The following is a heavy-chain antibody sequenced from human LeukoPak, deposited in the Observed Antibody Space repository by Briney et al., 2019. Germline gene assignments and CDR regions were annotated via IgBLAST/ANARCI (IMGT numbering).Heavy chain of an antibody. D-gene: IGHD1-7*01. CDR1: GGSISSSSYY. Sequence: PSETLSLTCTVSGGSISSSSYYWGWIRQPPGKGLEWIGSIYYSGSTYYNPSLKSRVTISVDTSRNQFSLKLSSVTAADTAVYYCARGNWNWGKFDPWGQGTLVTVSS. V-gene: IGHV4-39*07. J-gene: IGHJ5*02. CDR2: IYYSGST. CDR3: ARGNWNWGKFDP.